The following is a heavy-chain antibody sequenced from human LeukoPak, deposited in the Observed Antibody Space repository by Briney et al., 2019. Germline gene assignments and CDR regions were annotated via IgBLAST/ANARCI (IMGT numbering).Heavy chain of an antibody. J-gene: IGHJ5*02. CDR3: ARDDAGYSYDPRGWFDP. V-gene: IGHV3-74*01. CDR1: GFTFSSYW. CDR2: INSDGSST. D-gene: IGHD5-18*01. Sequence: GGSLRLSCEASGFTFSSYWMHWVRQAPGKGLVWVSRINSDGSSTSYADSVKGRFTISRDNAKNTLYLQMNSLRAEDTAVYYCARDDAGYSYDPRGWFDPWGQGTLVTVSS.